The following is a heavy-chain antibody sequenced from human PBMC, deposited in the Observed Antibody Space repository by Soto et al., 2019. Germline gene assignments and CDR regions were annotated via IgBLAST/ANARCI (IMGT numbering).Heavy chain of an antibody. V-gene: IGHV1-18*01. CDR1: GYSFTSYG. D-gene: IGHD4-4*01. CDR2: ISAYYGNI. Sequence: ASVKVSCKASGYSFTSYGINWVRQAPGQGPEWMGGISAYYGNIDYAQKFQGRVTMTRDTSTSTAYMELRSLRSDDTAVYYCVRNVKGWEIFNYFDPWGQGTLVTVSS. CDR3: VRNVKGWEIFNYFDP. J-gene: IGHJ5*02.